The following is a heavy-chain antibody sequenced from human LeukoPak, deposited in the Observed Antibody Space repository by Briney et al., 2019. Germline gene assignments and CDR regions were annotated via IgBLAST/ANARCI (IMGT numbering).Heavy chain of an antibody. Sequence: QPGGSLRLSCVVSGFTFRNEEMNWVRQAEGGGLGWIAYISSTDSPISYGDSVKGRFTISIDNAKNSLYPQMNSLRVDDTAIYYCARGGNYAPFDYWGQGALVAVSS. CDR2: ISSTDSPI. CDR3: ARGGNYAPFDY. CDR1: GFTFRNEE. V-gene: IGHV3-48*03. J-gene: IGHJ4*02. D-gene: IGHD1-26*01.